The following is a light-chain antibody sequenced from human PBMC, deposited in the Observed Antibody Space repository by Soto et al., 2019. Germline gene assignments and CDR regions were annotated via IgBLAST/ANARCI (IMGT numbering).Light chain of an antibody. CDR3: AAWDDSLNGWV. CDR1: SSNIRSNT. J-gene: IGLJ3*02. Sequence: HSVLTQPPSASGTPGQRVTISCSGSSSNIRSNTVNWYQQLPGTAPKLLIYSNNQRPSGVPDRFSGSKSGTSASLAISGLQSEDEADYYCAAWDDSLNGWVFGGGTKLTVL. V-gene: IGLV1-44*01. CDR2: SNN.